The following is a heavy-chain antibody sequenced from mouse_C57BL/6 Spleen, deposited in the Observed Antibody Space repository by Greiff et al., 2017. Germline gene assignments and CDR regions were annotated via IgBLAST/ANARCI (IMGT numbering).Heavy chain of an antibody. D-gene: IGHD2-12*01. Sequence: VKLMESGPGLVAPSQSLSITCTVSGFSLTSYGVHWVRQPPGKGLEWLVVIWSDGSTTYNSALKSRLSISKDNSKSQVFLKMNSLHTDETAMYYCARYYYNAMDYWGQGTSVTVSS. V-gene: IGHV2-6*03. CDR1: GFSLTSYG. CDR3: ARYYYNAMDY. CDR2: IWSDGST. J-gene: IGHJ4*01.